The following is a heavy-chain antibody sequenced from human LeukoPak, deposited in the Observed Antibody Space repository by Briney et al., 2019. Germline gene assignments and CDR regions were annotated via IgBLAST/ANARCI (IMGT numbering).Heavy chain of an antibody. D-gene: IGHD6-13*01. J-gene: IGHJ4*02. Sequence: SETLSLTCAVSGYSISSSYYWSWIRQPPGKGLEWIGYIYYSGSTNYNPSLKSRVTISVDTSKNQFSLKLSSVTAADTAVYYCARGASIAAAGPFDYWGQGTLVTVSS. CDR3: ARGASIAAAGPFDY. CDR1: GYSISSSYY. V-gene: IGHV4-61*01. CDR2: IYYSGST.